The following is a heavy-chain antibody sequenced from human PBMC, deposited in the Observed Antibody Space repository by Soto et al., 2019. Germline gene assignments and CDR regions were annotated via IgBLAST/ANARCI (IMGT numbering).Heavy chain of an antibody. D-gene: IGHD3-10*01. CDR2: ISGIRDYI. J-gene: IGHJ4*02. CDR1: GFTFSYYP. Sequence: GGSLRLSCAASGFTFSYYPLHWVRRAPGKGLEWVSSISGIRDYIRYADSVKGRFTISRDNAKTSLYLQMNSLTAEDTAVYYCAREGVHNYTEYYFDYWGQGTLVTVSS. V-gene: IGHV3-21*06. CDR3: AREGVHNYTEYYFDY.